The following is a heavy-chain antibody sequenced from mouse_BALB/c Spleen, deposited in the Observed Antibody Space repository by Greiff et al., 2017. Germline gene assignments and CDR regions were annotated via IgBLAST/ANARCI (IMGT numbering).Heavy chain of an antibody. CDR1: GYTFSSYW. D-gene: IGHD2-3*01. CDR2: ILPGSGST. CDR3: ERWGMRGYYSSYYFDY. Sequence: VQLQQSGAELMKPGASVKISCTATGYTFSSYWIEWVKQRPGHGLEWIGEILPGSGSTNYNEKVKGKVTFTADTSSNTAYMQLSSLTSEDSAVYYCERWGMRGYYSSYYFDYWGQGTTLTVSS. V-gene: IGHV1-9*01. J-gene: IGHJ2*01.